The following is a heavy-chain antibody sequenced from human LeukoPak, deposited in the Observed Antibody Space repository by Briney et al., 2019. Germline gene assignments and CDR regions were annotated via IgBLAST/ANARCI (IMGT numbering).Heavy chain of an antibody. CDR2: ISYTGST. CDR1: VGSITASY. J-gene: IGHJ4*02. D-gene: IGHD3-16*01. V-gene: IGHV4-59*03. CDR3: AWGPNRDYFDY. Sequence: PSETLSLTCTSSVGSITASYWNWIPHPPGKGLEWIGHISYTGSTIYNPSLKSRVTISIDTSNSQFSLKLSSATAADTAVYYCAWGPNRDYFDYWGQGTLVTVSS.